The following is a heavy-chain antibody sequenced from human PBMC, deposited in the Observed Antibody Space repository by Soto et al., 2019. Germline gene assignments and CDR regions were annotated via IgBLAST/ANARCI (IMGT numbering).Heavy chain of an antibody. V-gene: IGHV4-59*01. J-gene: IGHJ6*02. CDR1: GGSISSYY. D-gene: IGHD2-15*01. Sequence: QVQLQESGPGLVKPSETLSLTCTVSGGSISSYYWNWIRQPPGKGPEWIGYISYSGSTNYNPSLKSRVTISVDTSKNQFSLKLSSVTAADTAVYYCAREGSYNNYYYYAMDVWGQGTTVTVSS. CDR2: ISYSGST. CDR3: AREGSYNNYYYYAMDV.